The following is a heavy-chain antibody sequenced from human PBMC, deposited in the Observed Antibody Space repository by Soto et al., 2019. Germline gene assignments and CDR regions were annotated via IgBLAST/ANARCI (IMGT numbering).Heavy chain of an antibody. V-gene: IGHV3-72*01. J-gene: IGHJ4*02. CDR2: TRNKVNSYTT. CDR1: GFMIRDYY. CDR3: AREGRTDWRYFGS. D-gene: IGHD1-1*01. Sequence: EVQLVESGGGLVQPGGSLRLSCAAAGFMIRDYYMDWVRQAPGMGLEWVARTRNKVNSYTTEYAGSVKVRFTISRGGSENSVYLLMNSLKTEDTAVYYCAREGRTDWRYFGSWGQGTLVAVS.